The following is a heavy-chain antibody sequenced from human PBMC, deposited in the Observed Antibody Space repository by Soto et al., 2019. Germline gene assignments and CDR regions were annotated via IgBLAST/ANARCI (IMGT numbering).Heavy chain of an antibody. V-gene: IGHV4-31*03. CDR1: GGSISRGGYS. D-gene: IGHD5-12*01. CDR3: ARKDSGYADYMDG. CDR2: IYYSGGT. Sequence: QVQLQESGPGLVKPSQTLSLTCTVSGGSISRGGYSWSWIRQPPGKGLEWIGYIYYSGGTYYNPSLKSRVTLSVDTSENQFSLRLSSVTAADTAVYYCARKDSGYADYMDGWGKGTTVTVSS. J-gene: IGHJ6*03.